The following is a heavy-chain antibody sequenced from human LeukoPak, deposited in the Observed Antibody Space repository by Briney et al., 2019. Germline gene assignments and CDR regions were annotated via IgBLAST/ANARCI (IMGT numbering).Heavy chain of an antibody. J-gene: IGHJ4*02. V-gene: IGHV1-18*01. CDR3: ARGHHGVDY. CDR1: GYTFTSYG. D-gene: IGHD3-10*01. Sequence: ASVKVSCKASGYTFTSYGISWVRQAPGQGLEWMGWISAYNGNTNYAQKFQGRVTMTRNTSISTAYMELSSLRSEDTAVYYCARGHHGVDYWGQGTLVTVSS. CDR2: ISAYNGNT.